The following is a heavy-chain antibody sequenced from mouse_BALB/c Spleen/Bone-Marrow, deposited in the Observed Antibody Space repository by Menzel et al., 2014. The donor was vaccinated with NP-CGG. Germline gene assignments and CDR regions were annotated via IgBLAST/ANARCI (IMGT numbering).Heavy chain of an antibody. Sequence: QVQLQQPGAELMKPGASVKISCEATGYTFSSYWIEWVKQRPGHGLEWIGEILPGSGSTNYNEKFKGKATFTADTSSNTAYMQLSSLTSEDSAVYYCARRVTTANYWGQGTTLTVSS. V-gene: IGHV1-9*01. CDR2: ILPGSGST. D-gene: IGHD1-2*01. CDR1: GYTFSSYW. J-gene: IGHJ2*01. CDR3: ARRVTTANY.